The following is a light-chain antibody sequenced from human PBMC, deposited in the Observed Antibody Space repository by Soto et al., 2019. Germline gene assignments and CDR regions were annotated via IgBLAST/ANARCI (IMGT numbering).Light chain of an antibody. CDR3: QQYHSYST. V-gene: IGKV1-5*03. CDR1: KSISNY. CDR2: KAS. J-gene: IGKJ1*01. Sequence: DIQMTQSLSTLSASVGDRVTITCRASKSISNYLAWYQQKPGKAPNLLIYKASSLQSGVPLRFSGSGSGTEFTLTIRSLQPDDFATYYCQQYHSYSTFGQGTKVAIK.